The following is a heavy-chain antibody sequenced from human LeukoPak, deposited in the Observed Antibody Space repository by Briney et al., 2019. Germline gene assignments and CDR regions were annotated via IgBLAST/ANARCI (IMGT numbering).Heavy chain of an antibody. J-gene: IGHJ4*02. D-gene: IGHD3-9*01. CDR1: GGSISSYY. V-gene: IGHV4-39*01. Sequence: SETLSLTCTVSGGSISSYYWGWIRQPPGKGLEWIGSIYYSGSTYYNPSLKSRVTISVDTSKNQFSLKLSSVTAADTAVYYCARQETYYDILTGYYPYYFDYWGQGTLVTVSS. CDR3: ARQETYYDILTGYYPYYFDY. CDR2: IYYSGST.